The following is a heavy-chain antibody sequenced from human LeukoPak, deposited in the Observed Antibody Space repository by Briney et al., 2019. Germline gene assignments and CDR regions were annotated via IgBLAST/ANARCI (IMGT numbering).Heavy chain of an antibody. Sequence: PGGSLRLSCAASGFTFSSYAMHWVRQAPGKGLEWVAVISYDGSNKYYADSVKGRFTISRDNSKNTLYLQMNSLRAEDTAVYYCARDEDYGDYVRYYYYGMDVWGKGTRSPSPQ. D-gene: IGHD4-17*01. CDR2: ISYDGSNK. CDR3: ARDEDYGDYVRYYYYGMDV. CDR1: GFTFSSYA. J-gene: IGHJ6*04. V-gene: IGHV3-30*04.